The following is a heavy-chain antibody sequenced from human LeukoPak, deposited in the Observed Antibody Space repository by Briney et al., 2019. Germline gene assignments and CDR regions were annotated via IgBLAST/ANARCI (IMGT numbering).Heavy chain of an antibody. Sequence: ASVKVSCKASGYTFTSYGISWVRQAPGQGLEWMGWINAGNGNTKYSQKFQGRVTITRDTSASTAYMELSSLRSEDTAVYYCARRRLTLNWFDPWGQGTLVTVSS. V-gene: IGHV1-3*01. J-gene: IGHJ5*02. CDR2: INAGNGNT. D-gene: IGHD3-16*01. CDR1: GYTFTSYG. CDR3: ARRRLTLNWFDP.